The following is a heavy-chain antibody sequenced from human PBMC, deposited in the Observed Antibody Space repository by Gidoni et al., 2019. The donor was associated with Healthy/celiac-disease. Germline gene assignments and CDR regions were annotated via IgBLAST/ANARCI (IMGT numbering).Heavy chain of an antibody. Sequence: QVQLQQWGAGLLKPSETLSLTCAVYGGSFSGYYWSWIRQPPGKGLEWIGEFNHSGSTNYNPSLKSRVTISVDTSKNQFSLKLSSVTAADTAVYYCARCDFNIAETLYYFDYWGQGTLVTVSS. J-gene: IGHJ4*02. CDR1: GGSFSGYY. CDR3: ARCDFNIAETLYYFDY. CDR2: FNHSGST. V-gene: IGHV4-34*01. D-gene: IGHD2-21*02.